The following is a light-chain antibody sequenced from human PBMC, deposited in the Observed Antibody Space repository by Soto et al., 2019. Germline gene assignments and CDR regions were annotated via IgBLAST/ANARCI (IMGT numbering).Light chain of an antibody. CDR1: QSVSSN. Sequence: EIVMTQSPATLSVSPGERATLSCRASQSVSSNLAWYQQKPGQAHRLLIYGASTRATGIPARFSGSGSGTEFTLNISSLQSEDFAVYYCQQYNNWPRGTFGQGTKVEIK. CDR3: QQYNNWPRGT. J-gene: IGKJ1*01. CDR2: GAS. V-gene: IGKV3-15*01.